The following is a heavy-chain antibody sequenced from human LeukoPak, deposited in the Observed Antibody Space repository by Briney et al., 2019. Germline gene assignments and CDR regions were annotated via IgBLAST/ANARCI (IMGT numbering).Heavy chain of an antibody. CDR2: IYYSGST. J-gene: IGHJ4*02. D-gene: IGHD3-3*01. CDR3: ASSITIFGVVDY. V-gene: IGHV4-59*01. CDR1: GGSISSYY. Sequence: PSETLSLTCIVSGGSISSYYWSWIRQPPGKGLEWIGYIYYSGSTNYNPSLKSRVTISVDTSKNQFSLKLSSVTAADTAVYYCASSITIFGVVDYWGQGTLVTVSS.